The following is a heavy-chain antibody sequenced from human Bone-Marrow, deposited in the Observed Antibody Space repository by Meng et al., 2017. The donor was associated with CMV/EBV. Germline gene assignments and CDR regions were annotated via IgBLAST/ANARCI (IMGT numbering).Heavy chain of an antibody. D-gene: IGHD6-6*01. J-gene: IGHJ4*02. CDR1: GFTFSSNY. V-gene: IGHV3-66*02. CDR2: IYSGGST. Sequence: GGSLRLSCAASGFTFSSNYMSWVRQAPGKGLEWVSVIYSGGSTYYADSVKGRFTISRDNSKNTLYLQMNSLRAEDTAVYYCARGLGYSSSSVGYWGQGTLVTVSS. CDR3: ARGLGYSSSSVGY.